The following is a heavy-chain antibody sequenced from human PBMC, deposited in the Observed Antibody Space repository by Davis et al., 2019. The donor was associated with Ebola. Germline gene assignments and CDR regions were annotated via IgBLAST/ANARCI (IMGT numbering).Heavy chain of an antibody. D-gene: IGHD3-16*01. J-gene: IGHJ5*02. CDR1: GGSISSYY. CDR2: IYTSGST. Sequence: PSETLSLTCTVSGGSISSYYWSWIRQPAGKGLEWIGRIYTSGSTNYNPSLKSRVTMSVDTSKNQFSLKLSSVTAADTAVYYCARGPGRGTPKRYPKDNWFDPWGQGTLVTVSS. CDR3: ARGPGRGTPKRYPKDNWFDP. V-gene: IGHV4-4*07.